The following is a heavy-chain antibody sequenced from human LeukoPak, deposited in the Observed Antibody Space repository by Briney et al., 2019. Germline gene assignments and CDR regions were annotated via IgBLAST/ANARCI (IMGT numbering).Heavy chain of an antibody. Sequence: GRSLRLSCAASGFTFSSYGMHWVRQAPGKGLEWVAVIWYDGGNKYYADSVKGRFTISRDNSKNTLYLQMSSLRAEDTAVYYCARRPGIAAAGRVYYGMDVWGQGTTVTVSS. J-gene: IGHJ6*02. CDR3: ARRPGIAAAGRVYYGMDV. D-gene: IGHD6-13*01. V-gene: IGHV3-33*01. CDR1: GFTFSSYG. CDR2: IWYDGGNK.